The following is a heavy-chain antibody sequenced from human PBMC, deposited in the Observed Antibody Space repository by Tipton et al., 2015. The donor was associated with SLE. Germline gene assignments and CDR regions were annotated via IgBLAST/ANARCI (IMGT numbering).Heavy chain of an antibody. Sequence: QLVQSGAEVKPSQTLSLTCAISGDSVSSNSSTWNWIRQSPSRGLEWLGRTYYRSKWYNDYALSVKGRITINPDTSKNQFSLHLNSVTPEDTAVYYCAREGPSIAVAGWGDCFDSWGQGTLVTVSS. CDR2: TYYRSKWYN. J-gene: IGHJ4*02. CDR3: AREGPSIAVAGWGDCFDS. D-gene: IGHD6-19*01. V-gene: IGHV6-1*01. CDR1: GDSVSSNSST.